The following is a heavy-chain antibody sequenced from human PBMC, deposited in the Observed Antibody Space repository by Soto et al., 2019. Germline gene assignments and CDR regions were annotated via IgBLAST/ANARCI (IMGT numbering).Heavy chain of an antibody. CDR1: GFTFSSYA. D-gene: IGHD4-17*01. V-gene: IGHV3-23*01. Sequence: GGSLRLSCAASGFTFSSYAMSWVRQAPGKGLEWVSAISGSGGSTYYADSVKGRFTISRDNSKNTLYLQMNSLGAEDTAVYYCAKDLATVTSARNRGYWGQGTLVTVSS. CDR2: ISGSGGST. J-gene: IGHJ4*02. CDR3: AKDLATVTSARNRGY.